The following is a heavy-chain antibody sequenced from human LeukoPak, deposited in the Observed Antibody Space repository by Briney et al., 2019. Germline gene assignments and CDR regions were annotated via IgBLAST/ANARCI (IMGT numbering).Heavy chain of an antibody. Sequence: PGGSLRLSCAASGFTFDDYTMHWVRQAPGKGLEWVSAISGSGGSTYYADSVKGRFTISRDNSKNTLYLQMNSLRAEDTAVYYCAKNGDFWSGEEDYWGQGTLVTVSS. V-gene: IGHV3-23*01. CDR3: AKNGDFWSGEEDY. J-gene: IGHJ4*02. CDR1: GFTFDDYT. D-gene: IGHD3-3*01. CDR2: ISGSGGST.